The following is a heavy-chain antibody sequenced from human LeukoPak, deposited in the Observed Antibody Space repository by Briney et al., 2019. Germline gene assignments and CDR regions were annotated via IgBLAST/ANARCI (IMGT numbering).Heavy chain of an antibody. Sequence: TGGSLRLSCAASGFTFSSYGMSWVRQAPGKGLEWVSSISSSSSYIYYADSVKGRFTISRDNAKNSLYLQMNSLRAEDTAVYYCARIVVVPAAMEGYYYDSSGYQDFDYWGQGTLVTVSS. J-gene: IGHJ4*02. CDR3: ARIVVVPAAMEGYYYDSSGYQDFDY. V-gene: IGHV3-21*01. CDR2: ISSSSSYI. D-gene: IGHD3-22*01. CDR1: GFTFSSYG.